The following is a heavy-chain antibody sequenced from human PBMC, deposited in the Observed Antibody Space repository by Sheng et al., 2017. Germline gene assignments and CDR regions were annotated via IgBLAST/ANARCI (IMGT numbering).Heavy chain of an antibody. CDR1: GGSFSGYY. CDR2: INHSGST. D-gene: IGHD3-10*01. V-gene: IGHV4-34*01. J-gene: IGHJ6*02. CDR3: ARGRGTMVRGVISPYYYYGMDV. Sequence: QVQLQQWGAGLLKPSETLSLTCAVYGGSFSGYYWSWIRQPPGKGLEWIGEINHSGSTNYNPSLKSRVTISVDTSKNQFSLKLSSVTAADTAVYYCARGRGTMVRGVISPYYYYGMDVWGQGTTVTVSS.